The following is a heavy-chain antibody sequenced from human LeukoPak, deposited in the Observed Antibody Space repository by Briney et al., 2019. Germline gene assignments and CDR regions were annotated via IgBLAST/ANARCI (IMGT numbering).Heavy chain of an antibody. J-gene: IGHJ5*02. D-gene: IGHD6-13*01. CDR3: AHEKRYCSSWYGEFGLDP. Sequence: PPETLSLTCAVSGGSISSSNWWSWVRQPPGKGLEWIGEIYHSGSTNYNPSLNSRVTISVDKSKNQFSLKLSSVTAADTAVYYCAHEKRYCSSWYGEFGLDPWGQGTLVTVSS. CDR2: IYHSGST. V-gene: IGHV4-4*03. CDR1: GGSISSSNW.